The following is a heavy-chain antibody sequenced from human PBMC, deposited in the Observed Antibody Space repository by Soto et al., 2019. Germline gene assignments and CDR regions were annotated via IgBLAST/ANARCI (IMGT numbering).Heavy chain of an antibody. CDR1: GGSFSGYY. CDR3: ARDKITGLFDY. D-gene: IGHD2-8*02. V-gene: IGHV4-34*01. J-gene: IGHJ4*02. CDR2: INHSGST. Sequence: QVQLQQWGAGLLKPSETLSLTCAVYGGSFSGYYWAWIRQPPGTGLEWIGEINHSGSTNYNPSLKGRVTISVDTSQHQFSLKLTSVTAPDTAVYYCARDKITGLFDYWGQGTLVTVSS.